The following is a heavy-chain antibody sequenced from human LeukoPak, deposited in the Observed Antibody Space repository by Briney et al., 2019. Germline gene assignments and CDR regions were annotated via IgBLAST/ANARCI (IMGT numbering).Heavy chain of an antibody. J-gene: IGHJ4*02. CDR2: ISYDGSNK. CDR3: ARDHGIVVVTAIQDY. CDR1: GFTFSSYW. Sequence: PGGSLRLSCAASGFTFSSYWMSWVRQAPGKGLEWVAVISYDGSNKYYADSVKGRFTISRDNSKNTLYLQMNSLRAEDTAVYYCARDHGIVVVTAIQDYWGQGTLVTVSS. V-gene: IGHV3-30-3*01. D-gene: IGHD2-21*02.